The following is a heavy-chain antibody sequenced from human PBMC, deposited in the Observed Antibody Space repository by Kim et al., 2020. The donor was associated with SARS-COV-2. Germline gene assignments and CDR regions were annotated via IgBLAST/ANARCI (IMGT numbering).Heavy chain of an antibody. D-gene: IGHD3-22*01. V-gene: IGHV3-23*01. J-gene: IGHJ3*02. CDR3: AKEPMIVVVSYIDAFDI. Sequence: VKGRFTISRDNSKNTLYLQMNSLRAEDTAVYYCAKEPMIVVVSYIDAFDIWGQGTMVTVSS.